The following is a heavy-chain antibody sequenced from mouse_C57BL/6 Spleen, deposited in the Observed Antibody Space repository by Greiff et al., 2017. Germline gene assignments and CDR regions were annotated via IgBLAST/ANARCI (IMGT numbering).Heavy chain of an antibody. V-gene: IGHV5-6*02. CDR1: GFTFSSYG. CDR2: ISSGGSYT. CDR3: ARHVGSSPDYYAMDY. D-gene: IGHD1-1*01. Sequence: DVKLVESGGDLVKPGGSLKLSCAASGFTFSSYGMSWVRQTPDKRLEWVATISSGGSYTYYPDSVKGRFTISRDNAKNTLYLQMSSLKSEDTAMYYCARHVGSSPDYYAMDYWGQGTSVTVSS. J-gene: IGHJ4*01.